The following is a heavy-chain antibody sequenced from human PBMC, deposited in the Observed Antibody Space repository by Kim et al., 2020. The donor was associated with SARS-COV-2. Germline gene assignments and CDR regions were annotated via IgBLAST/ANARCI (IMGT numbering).Heavy chain of an antibody. V-gene: IGHV3-21*01. CDR1: GFSLADYN. Sequence: GGSLRLSCASSGFSLADYNINWVRQAPGKGLEWVASIGSRSHHIYYAESLRGRITVSRENTNNSAYLQMNGLSAEDTALYYCARDAGPALRGFGSFDLWG. J-gene: IGHJ2*01. D-gene: IGHD3-10*01. CDR3: ARDAGPALRGFGSFDL. CDR2: IGSRSHHI.